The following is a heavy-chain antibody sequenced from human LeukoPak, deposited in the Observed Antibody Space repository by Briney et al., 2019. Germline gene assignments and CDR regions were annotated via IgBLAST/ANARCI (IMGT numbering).Heavy chain of an antibody. CDR2: IWYDGSNK. V-gene: IGHV3-33*01. J-gene: IGHJ4*02. CDR3: ARGYYDSSGYFGTPFDY. Sequence: GRSLRLSCAASGFTFSSYGMHWVRQAPGKGLEWVAVIWYDGSNKYYADSVKGRFTISRDNSKNTLYLQMNSLRAEDTAVCYCARGYYDSSGYFGTPFDYWGQGTLVTVSS. D-gene: IGHD3-22*01. CDR1: GFTFSSYG.